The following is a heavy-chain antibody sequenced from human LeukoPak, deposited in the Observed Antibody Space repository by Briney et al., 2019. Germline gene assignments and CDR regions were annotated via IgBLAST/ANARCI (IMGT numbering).Heavy chain of an antibody. J-gene: IGHJ6*02. Sequence: GGSLRLSCAASGFTFSSYSMNWVRQAPGKGLEWVSSISSSSYIYYADSVKGRFTISRDNAKNSLYLQMNSLRAEDTAVYYCARDLSPGLVRGVIITDGRYGMDVWGQGTTVTVSS. CDR2: ISSSSYI. CDR1: GFTFSSYS. CDR3: ARDLSPGLVRGVIITDGRYGMDV. V-gene: IGHV3-21*01. D-gene: IGHD3-10*01.